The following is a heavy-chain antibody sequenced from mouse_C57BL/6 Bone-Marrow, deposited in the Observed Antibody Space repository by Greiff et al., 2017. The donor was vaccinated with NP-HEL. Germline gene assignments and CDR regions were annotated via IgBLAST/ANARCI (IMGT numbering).Heavy chain of an antibody. CDR2: INPNNGGT. J-gene: IGHJ1*03. Sequence: EVQLQQSGPELVKPGASVKMSCKASGYTFTDYNMHWVKQSHGKSLEWIGYINPNNGGTSYNQKFKGKATLTVNKSSSTAYMELRSLTSEDSAVYYCASRDGTYYYGSSYPWYFDVWGTGTTVTVSS. D-gene: IGHD1-1*01. CDR1: GYTFTDYN. V-gene: IGHV1-22*01. CDR3: ASRDGTYYYGSSYPWYFDV.